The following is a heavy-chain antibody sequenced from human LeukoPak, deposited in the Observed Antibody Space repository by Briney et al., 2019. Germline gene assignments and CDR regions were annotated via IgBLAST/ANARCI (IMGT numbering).Heavy chain of an antibody. CDR1: AFTFNTYA. CDR3: AKDPQLERRPDDY. V-gene: IGHV3-23*01. D-gene: IGHD1-1*01. J-gene: IGHJ4*02. Sequence: ARSLRLSCAAAAFTFNTYAMSCVRQAPRKVLEWVSGISGSGGSTYYADSVKGRFTISRDNSKNTLYLQMNSLRAEDTAVYYCAKDPQLERRPDDYWGQGTLVSV. CDR2: ISGSGGST.